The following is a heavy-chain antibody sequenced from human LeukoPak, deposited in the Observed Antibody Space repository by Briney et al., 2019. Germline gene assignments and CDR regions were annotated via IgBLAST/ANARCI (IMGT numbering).Heavy chain of an antibody. Sequence: NPGGSLRLSCAASGFNVRTNYMTWVRQAPGKGLEWVSIIYNDDVGGNIYYADSVKGRFTISRHNPKNTVYLQMSSLRADDTAVYYCARENGHGSNYACPLDLWGQGTTVTVSS. CDR1: GFNVRTNY. D-gene: IGHD4-23*01. CDR3: ARENGHGSNYACPLDL. V-gene: IGHV3-53*04. J-gene: IGHJ6*02. CDR2: IYNDDVGGNI.